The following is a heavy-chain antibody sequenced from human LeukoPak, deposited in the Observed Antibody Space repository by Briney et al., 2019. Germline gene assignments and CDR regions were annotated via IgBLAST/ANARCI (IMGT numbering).Heavy chain of an antibody. Sequence: PGGSLRLSCAASGFTFSSYWMSWVRQAPGKGLEWVANIKQGGSEKYYVDSVKGRFTISRDSAKNSLYLQMNSLRAEDTAVYYCARGGSMAGDLYYYYYYMDVWGKGTTVTVSS. V-gene: IGHV3-7*01. J-gene: IGHJ6*03. D-gene: IGHD5-24*01. CDR1: GFTFSSYW. CDR2: IKQGGSEK. CDR3: ARGGSMAGDLYYYYYYMDV.